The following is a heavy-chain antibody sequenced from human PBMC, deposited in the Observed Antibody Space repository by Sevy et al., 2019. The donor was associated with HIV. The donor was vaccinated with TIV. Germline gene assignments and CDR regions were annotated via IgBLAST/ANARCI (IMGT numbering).Heavy chain of an antibody. J-gene: IGHJ4*02. V-gene: IGHV4-31*03. CDR2: ISYSGST. CDR3: AREMGDS. CDR1: GGSISRGGYY. Sequence: SETLSLTCTVSGGSISRGGYYWSWIRQHPGKGLEWIGYISYSGSTSYNPSLKSRLTISVDTSKNQFSLRLTSVIVADTAVYYCAREMGDSWGQGILVTVSS.